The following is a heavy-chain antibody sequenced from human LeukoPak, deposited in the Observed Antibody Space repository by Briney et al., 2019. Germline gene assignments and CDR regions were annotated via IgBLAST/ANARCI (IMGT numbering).Heavy chain of an antibody. J-gene: IGHJ4*02. CDR3: AKGKTHYYGPGDY. D-gene: IGHD3-10*01. CDR1: GFTFSDYV. CDR2: ISGSGGSP. V-gene: IGHV3-23*01. Sequence: GGSLRLSCEASGFTFSDYVMSWVRQAPGKGLEWVSGISGSGGSPFYADSVKGRFIISRDNSKSPVYLQMNSLGVDDTALYYCAKGKTHYYGPGDYWGQGTLVTVSS.